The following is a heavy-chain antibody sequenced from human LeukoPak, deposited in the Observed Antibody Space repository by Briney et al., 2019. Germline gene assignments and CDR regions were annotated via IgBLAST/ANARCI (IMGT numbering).Heavy chain of an antibody. V-gene: IGHV1-69*05. D-gene: IGHD3-3*01. CDR1: GGSFTSYA. CDR2: IIPIFDTP. Sequence: ASVKVSCKASGGSFTSYAISWVRQAPGQGLEWMGGIIPIFDTPHYAQEFQGRVTITTDESTSTAYMELGGLRSEDTAVYYCAVRFLEHLSEWRYNWFDPWGLGTLVTVSS. CDR3: AVRFLEHLSEWRYNWFDP. J-gene: IGHJ5*02.